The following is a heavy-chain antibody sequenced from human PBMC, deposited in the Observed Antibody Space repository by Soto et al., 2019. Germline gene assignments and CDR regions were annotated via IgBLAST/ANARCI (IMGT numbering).Heavy chain of an antibody. CDR3: AKDQCSSWYDIDY. CDR2: ISGSGGST. J-gene: IGHJ4*02. D-gene: IGHD6-13*01. Sequence: EVQLLESGGGLVQPGGSLRLSCAASGFTFSNYDVTWVRQAPGKGLEWVSTISGSGGSTYYADSVKGRFTISSDNSKNALYLKMNSLRAEDTAVYYWAKDQCSSWYDIDYWGQGTLVTVSS. V-gene: IGHV3-23*01. CDR1: GFTFSNYD.